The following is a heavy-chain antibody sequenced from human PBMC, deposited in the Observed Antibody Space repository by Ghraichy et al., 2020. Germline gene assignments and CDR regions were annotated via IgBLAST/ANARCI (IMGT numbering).Heavy chain of an antibody. V-gene: IGHV3-53*01. Sequence: GALRLSCAASGFTVSSNYMSWVRQAPGKGLEWVSVIYSGGSTYYADSVKGRFTISRDNSKNTLYLQMNSLRAEDTAVYYCARAPSIAVAGRGFYYYFDYWGQGTLVTVSS. CDR2: IYSGGST. CDR1: GFTVSSNY. D-gene: IGHD6-19*01. J-gene: IGHJ4*02. CDR3: ARAPSIAVAGRGFYYYFDY.